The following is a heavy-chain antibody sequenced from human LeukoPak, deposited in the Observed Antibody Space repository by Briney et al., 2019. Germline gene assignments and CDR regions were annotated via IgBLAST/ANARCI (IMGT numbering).Heavy chain of an antibody. V-gene: IGHV1-69*05. Sequence: SVKVSCKASGGTFSSYAISWVRQAPGQGLEWMGRIIPIFGTADYAQKLQGRVTITTDESTSTAYMELSSLRSEDTAVYYCARETYSGSGSYYGVVDYWGQGTLVTVSS. CDR3: ARETYSGSGSYYGVVDY. J-gene: IGHJ4*02. D-gene: IGHD1-26*01. CDR2: IIPIFGTA. CDR1: GGTFSSYA.